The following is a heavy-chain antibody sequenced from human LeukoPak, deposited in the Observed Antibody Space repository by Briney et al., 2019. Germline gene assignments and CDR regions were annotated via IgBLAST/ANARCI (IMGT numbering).Heavy chain of an antibody. D-gene: IGHD2-21*02. CDR3: ATVTASHYFDY. CDR2: IYSGGST. CDR1: GFSVRSDY. Sequence: AGGSLRLSCAASGFSVRSDYMSWVRQAPGKGLEWASVIYSGGSTYYADSVKGRFTISRDNSKNTVYLQMNSLRAEDTAVYYCATVTASHYFDYWGQGTLVTVSS. J-gene: IGHJ4*02. V-gene: IGHV3-66*01.